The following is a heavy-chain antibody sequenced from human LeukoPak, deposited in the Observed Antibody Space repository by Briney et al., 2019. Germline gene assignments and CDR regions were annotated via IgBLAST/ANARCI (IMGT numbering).Heavy chain of an antibody. V-gene: IGHV4-39*01. J-gene: IGHJ4*02. CDR1: GGSISSSSYY. CDR2: IYYSGST. Sequence: SETLSLTCTVSGGSISSSSYYWGWIRQPPGKGLEWIGSIYYSGSTYYNPSLKGRVTISVDTSKNQFSLKLSSVTAADTAVYYCATGQWELLGDYWGQGTLVTVSS. CDR3: ATGQWELLGDY. D-gene: IGHD1-26*01.